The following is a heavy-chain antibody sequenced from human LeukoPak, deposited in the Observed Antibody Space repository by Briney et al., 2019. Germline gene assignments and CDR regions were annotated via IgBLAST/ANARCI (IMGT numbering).Heavy chain of an antibody. CDR2: ISAYNGNT. J-gene: IGHJ4*02. CDR3: ARASRFLEWLFVDY. D-gene: IGHD3-3*01. CDR1: GYTSTSYG. Sequence: ASVKVSCKASGYTSTSYGISWVRQAPGQGLEWMGWISAYNGNTNYAQKLQGRVTMTTDTSTSTAYMELRSLRSDDTAVYYCARASRFLEWLFVDYWGQGTLVTVSS. V-gene: IGHV1-18*01.